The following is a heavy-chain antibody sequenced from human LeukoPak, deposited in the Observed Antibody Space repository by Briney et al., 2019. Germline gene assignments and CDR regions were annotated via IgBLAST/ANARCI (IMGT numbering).Heavy chain of an antibody. J-gene: IGHJ4*02. D-gene: IGHD7-27*01. CDR2: IYYSGTT. Sequence: SETLSLTCTVSGGSISSSNYFWGWIRQSPGKGLEWIGTIYYSGTTYYNPSLKSRVTISIDMSKNHFSLNLNSVTAADTAVYYCARGFRGDNFDYWGQGTLVTVSS. CDR3: ARGFRGDNFDY. V-gene: IGHV4-39*07. CDR1: GGSISSSNYF.